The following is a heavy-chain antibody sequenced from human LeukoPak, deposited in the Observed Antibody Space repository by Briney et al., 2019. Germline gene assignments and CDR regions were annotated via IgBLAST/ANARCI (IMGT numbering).Heavy chain of an antibody. CDR1: GASITSSIC. CDR3: ARGMLRYYLDY. D-gene: IGHD3-22*01. J-gene: IGHJ4*02. CDR2: IYDSGTT. Sequence: SGTLSLTCGVSGASITSSICWTWVRQPPGGGLEWIGEIYDSGTTKYNPSLNGRVTISQDTSKNQFSLKVSSVTAADTAVYYCARGMLRYYLDYWGQGTLVTVSS. V-gene: IGHV4-4*02.